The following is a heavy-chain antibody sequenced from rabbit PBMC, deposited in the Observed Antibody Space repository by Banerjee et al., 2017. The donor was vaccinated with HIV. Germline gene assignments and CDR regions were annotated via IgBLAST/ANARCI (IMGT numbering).Heavy chain of an antibody. CDR1: GFDFSSYG. CDR3: VRGAYASSSGYFGYYFNL. Sequence: QEQLVESGGGLVQPGGSLKLSCVASGFDFSSYGVSWVRQAPGKGLEWIGYIDPVFGSTYYASWVNGRFTISSHNAQNTLYLQLNSLTAADTATYFCVRGAYASSSGYFGYYFNLWGPGTLVTVS. V-gene: IGHV1S47*01. CDR2: IDPVFGST. J-gene: IGHJ4*01. D-gene: IGHD1-1*01.